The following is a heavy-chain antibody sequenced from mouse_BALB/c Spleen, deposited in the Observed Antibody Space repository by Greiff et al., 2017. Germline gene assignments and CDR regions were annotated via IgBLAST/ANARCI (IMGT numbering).Heavy chain of an antibody. CDR1: GFTFSSYG. CDR2: ISSGGSYT. Sequence: DVMLVESGGDLVKPGGSLKLSCAASGFTFSSYGMSWVRQTPDKRLEWVATISSGGSYTYYPDRVKGLFTISRDNDKNTLYLHMSSLKSEDTAMYFCAREKFITTVVDAMDYWGQGTSVTVSS. J-gene: IGHJ4*01. D-gene: IGHD1-1*01. V-gene: IGHV5-6*02. CDR3: AREKFITTVVDAMDY.